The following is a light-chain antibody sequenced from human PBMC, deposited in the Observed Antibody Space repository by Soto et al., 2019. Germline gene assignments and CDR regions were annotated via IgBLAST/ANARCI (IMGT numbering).Light chain of an antibody. CDR2: AAS. J-gene: IGKJ3*01. CDR3: QESYSTPSVT. Sequence: DIQMTQSPSSMSASVGDRVTITCRASQSISAYLNWYQKKPGKAPKLLXYAASSLQSGVPSRFSGSGSGTDFTLTISSLQTEDFANYYCQESYSTPSVTFGPGTKVDI. CDR1: QSISAY. V-gene: IGKV1-39*01.